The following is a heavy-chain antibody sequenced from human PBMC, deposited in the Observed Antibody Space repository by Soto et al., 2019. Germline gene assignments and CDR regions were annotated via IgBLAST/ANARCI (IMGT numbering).Heavy chain of an antibody. D-gene: IGHD3-22*01. V-gene: IGHV4-30-2*01. CDR3: ARALEEYYCDSSGYYHGY. CDR1: CGSISRGGFS. Sequence: ASETPSPPRAVSCGSISRGGFSWSLVREPPREGLEWIGYIYHSGSTYYNPSLKSRVTISVDRSKNTAYMELSSLRSEDTAVYYCARALEEYYCDSSGYYHGYWGQGTLVTV. J-gene: IGHJ4*02. CDR2: IYHSGST.